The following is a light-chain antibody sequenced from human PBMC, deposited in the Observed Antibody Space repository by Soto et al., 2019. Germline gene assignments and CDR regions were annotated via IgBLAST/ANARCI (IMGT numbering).Light chain of an antibody. J-gene: IGKJ1*01. CDR2: KAS. V-gene: IGKV1-5*03. CDR3: QQYDKWPRWT. Sequence: DGQMTQSPAALSASVGDGFTITCLSSQRMSGCLAWHQQQPGTAPKLLLYKASSLESGVPSRFSGSGSGTEFTLTISSLQSEDFAVYYCQQYDKWPRWTFGQGTKVDIK. CDR1: QRMSGC.